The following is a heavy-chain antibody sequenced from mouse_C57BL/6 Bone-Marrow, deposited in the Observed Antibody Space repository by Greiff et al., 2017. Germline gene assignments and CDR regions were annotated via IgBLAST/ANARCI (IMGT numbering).Heavy chain of an antibody. Sequence: EVMLVESGGDLVKPGGSLKLSCAASGFTFSSYGMSWVRQTPDNRLEWVATISSGGSYTSYPDSVKGRFTISRDNAKNTLYLQMSSLKSEDTAMYYCARRPPLDYYGSSWFAYWGQGTLVTVSA. CDR1: GFTFSSYG. V-gene: IGHV5-6*02. CDR3: ARRPPLDYYGSSWFAY. J-gene: IGHJ3*01. D-gene: IGHD1-1*01. CDR2: ISSGGSYT.